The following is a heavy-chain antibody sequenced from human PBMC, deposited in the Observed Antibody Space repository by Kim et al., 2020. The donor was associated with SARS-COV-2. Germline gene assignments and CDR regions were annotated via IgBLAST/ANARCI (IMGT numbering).Heavy chain of an antibody. V-gene: IGHV3-66*01. Sequence: GGSLTLSCTASGVTVSRHYMSWMSWVPQAPGKWLGWISLIHGDDPTYYVDSGMGRSTISRDYSKYTLYTSVTTVKADDTAVHYCATAPADPKVMYDWG. CDR2: IHGDDPT. D-gene: IGHD2-2*01. CDR1: GVTVSRHY. CDR3: ATAPADPKVMYD. J-gene: IGHJ6*02.